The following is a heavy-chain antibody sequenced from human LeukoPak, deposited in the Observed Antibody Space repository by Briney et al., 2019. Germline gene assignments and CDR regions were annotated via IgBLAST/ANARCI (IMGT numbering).Heavy chain of an antibody. V-gene: IGHV3-74*01. D-gene: IGHD1-26*01. Sequence: GGSLRLSCAASGVTFSSNWMHWVRQAPGKGLVWVSRINEDGSTTNYADSVKGRSTIFRDNAKNTLYLQMNSLRAEDTAVYYCVRDLGGRSGHWGQGTLVTVSS. CDR3: VRDLGGRSGH. J-gene: IGHJ4*02. CDR2: INEDGSTT. CDR1: GVTFSSNW.